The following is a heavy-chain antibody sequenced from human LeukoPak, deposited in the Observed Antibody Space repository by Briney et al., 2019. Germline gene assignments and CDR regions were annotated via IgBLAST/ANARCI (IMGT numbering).Heavy chain of an antibody. CDR1: GFTVSSYG. CDR3: ARELISTTWRGNRSYFDL. Sequence: PGGSLRLSCAASGFTVSSYGMHWVRQIPGKGLEWVAVMWYDGSNKYYADSVKGRFTISRDNSKNTLYLQMNRLRAEDTAVYYCARELISTTWRGNRSYFDLWGRGTLVTVSS. CDR2: MWYDGSNK. V-gene: IGHV3-33*01. D-gene: IGHD1-1*01. J-gene: IGHJ2*01.